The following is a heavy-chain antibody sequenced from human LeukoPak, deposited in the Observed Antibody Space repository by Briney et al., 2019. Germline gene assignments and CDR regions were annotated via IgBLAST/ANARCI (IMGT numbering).Heavy chain of an antibody. V-gene: IGHV4-59*01. J-gene: IGHJ4*02. CDR3: ARGSEAAPGTFDY. D-gene: IGHD1-14*01. CDR2: IYYTGST. Sequence: SETLSLTCTVSGGSISSYYWSWIRHPPGKGLEGIGYIYYTGSTDYNPSLKSRVAISVDTSKNQFSLKLSSVTAADTAVYYCARGSEAAPGTFDYWGQGTLVTVSS. CDR1: GGSISSYY.